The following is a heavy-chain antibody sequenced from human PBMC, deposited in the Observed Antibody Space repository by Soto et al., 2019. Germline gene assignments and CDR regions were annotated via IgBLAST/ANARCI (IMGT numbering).Heavy chain of an antibody. J-gene: IGHJ4*02. Sequence: QVQLQESGPGLVKPSETLSLTCTVSGGSMTGYFWTWIRQPAGKGLEWIRHVYNTGNTDYNPSLESRISMAVDTSKRQFSLKVKSVTAADTAVYYCARTHWVSGTEYWGQGTLVTVSS. CDR2: VYNTGNT. CDR3: ARTHWVSGTEY. CDR1: GGSMTGYF. V-gene: IGHV4-4*07. D-gene: IGHD6-19*01.